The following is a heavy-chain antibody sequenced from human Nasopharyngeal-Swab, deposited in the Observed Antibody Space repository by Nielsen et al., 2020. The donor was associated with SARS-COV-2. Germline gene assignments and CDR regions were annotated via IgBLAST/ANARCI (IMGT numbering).Heavy chain of an antibody. J-gene: IGHJ3*02. CDR2: ISGSGGST. V-gene: IGHV3-23*01. CDR3: AKEGLYYYDSSGYLNDAFDI. D-gene: IGHD3-22*01. CDR1: GFTFSSYA. Sequence: GESLKISCAASGFTFSSYAMSWVRQAPGKGLEWVSAISGSGGSTYYADSVKGRFTISRDNSKNTLYLQMNSLRAEDTAVYYCAKEGLYYYDSSGYLNDAFDIWGQGTMVTVSS.